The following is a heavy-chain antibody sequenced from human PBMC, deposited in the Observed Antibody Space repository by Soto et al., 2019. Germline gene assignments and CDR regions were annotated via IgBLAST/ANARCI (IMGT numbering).Heavy chain of an antibody. V-gene: IGHV3-15*07. CDR1: GFTFSNAW. CDR3: TTEIAVAGTFDY. Sequence: GGSLRLSCAASGFTFSNAWTNWVRQAPGKGLEWVDRIKSKTDGGTTDYAAPVKGRFTISRDDSKNTLYLQMNSLKTEDTAVYYCTTEIAVAGTFDYWGQGTLVTVSS. CDR2: IKSKTDGGTT. D-gene: IGHD6-19*01. J-gene: IGHJ4*02.